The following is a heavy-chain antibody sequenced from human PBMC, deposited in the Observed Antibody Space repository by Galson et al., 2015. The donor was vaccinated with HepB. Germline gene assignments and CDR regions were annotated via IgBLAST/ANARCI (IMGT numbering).Heavy chain of an antibody. J-gene: IGHJ6*02. V-gene: IGHV3-30*03. CDR2: ISYDGTNK. Sequence: SLRLSCAASGFTFSSFGMHWVRQAPGKGLEWVAVISYDGTNKYYADSVKGRFTVSRDNTKNTLYLQMNSLRAEDTAVYYCARGTYCSGLNCYFYYGMDVWGQGTTVIVSS. CDR3: ARGTYCSGLNCYFYYGMDV. CDR1: GFTFSSFG. D-gene: IGHD2-15*01.